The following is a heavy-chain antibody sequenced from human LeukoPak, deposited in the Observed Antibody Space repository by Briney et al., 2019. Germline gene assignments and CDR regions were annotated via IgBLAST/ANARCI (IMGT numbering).Heavy chain of an antibody. D-gene: IGHD6-13*01. CDR1: GFTFSNYA. CDR2: ISYDGSNK. Sequence: LTGGSLRLSCAASGFTFSNYAMHWVRQAPGKGLEWVSFISYDGSNKYYADSEKGRFPISRHDSKNTLSLQKISERTGHRPVLLCAKDPRRYSRTGGYFDYWGQGTLVTVSS. J-gene: IGHJ4*02. CDR3: AKDPRRYSRTGGYFDY. V-gene: IGHV3-30*18.